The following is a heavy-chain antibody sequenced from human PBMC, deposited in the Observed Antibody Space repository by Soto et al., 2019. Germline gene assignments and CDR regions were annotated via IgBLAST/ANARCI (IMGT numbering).Heavy chain of an antibody. D-gene: IGHD2-15*01. CDR3: ARDIVVVVAAIHYYYYGMDV. Sequence: ASVKVSCKASGGTFSSYAISWVRQAPGQGLEWMGGVIPIFGTANYAQKFQGRVTITADESTSTAYMELSSLRSEDTAVYYCARDIVVVVAAIHYYYYGMDVWGQGTMVTVSS. J-gene: IGHJ6*02. V-gene: IGHV1-69*13. CDR2: VIPIFGTA. CDR1: GGTFSSYA.